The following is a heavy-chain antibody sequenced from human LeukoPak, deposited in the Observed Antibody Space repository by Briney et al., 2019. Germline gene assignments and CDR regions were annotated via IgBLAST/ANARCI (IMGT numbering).Heavy chain of an antibody. CDR1: GYSFTSYW. CDR3: ARNCSSTSCYYRDAFDI. V-gene: IGHV5-51*01. D-gene: IGHD2-2*01. CDR2: IYPGDSDT. J-gene: IGHJ3*02. Sequence: GESLKISCKGSGYSFTSYWIGWVRQMPGKGLEWMGIIYPGDSDTRYSPSFQGQVTISADKSISTAYLQWSSLKASDTAMYYCARNCSSTSCYYRDAFDIWGQGTMVTVSS.